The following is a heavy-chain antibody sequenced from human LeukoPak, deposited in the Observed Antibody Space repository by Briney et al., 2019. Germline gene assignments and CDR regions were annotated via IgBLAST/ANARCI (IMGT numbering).Heavy chain of an antibody. V-gene: IGHV3-30*02. CDR1: GFTFSSYG. CDR2: IRYDGSNK. CDR3: AKGRKGDYYDSSGQPDY. Sequence: GGSLRLSCAASGFTFSSYGVHWVRQAPGKGLEWVAFIRYDGSNKYYADSVKGRFTISRDNSKNTLYLQMNSLRAEDTAVYYCAKGRKGDYYDSSGQPDYWGQGTLVTVSS. D-gene: IGHD3-22*01. J-gene: IGHJ4*02.